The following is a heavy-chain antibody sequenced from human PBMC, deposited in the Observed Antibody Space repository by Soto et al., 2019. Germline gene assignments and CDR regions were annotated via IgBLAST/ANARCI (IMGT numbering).Heavy chain of an antibody. CDR2: ISYDGSNK. J-gene: IGHJ6*02. Sequence: GGSLSLSCAASGFTFSSYGMHWVRQAPGKGLEWVAVISYDGSNKYYADSVKGRFTISRDNSKNTLYLQMNSLRAEDTAVYYCAKDRTGYCSGGSCLITPYYYYGMDVWGQGTTVTVSS. V-gene: IGHV3-30*18. CDR1: GFTFSSYG. D-gene: IGHD2-15*01. CDR3: AKDRTGYCSGGSCLITPYYYYGMDV.